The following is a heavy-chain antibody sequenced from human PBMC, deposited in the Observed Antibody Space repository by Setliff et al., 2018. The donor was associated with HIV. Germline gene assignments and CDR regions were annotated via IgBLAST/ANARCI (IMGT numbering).Heavy chain of an antibody. CDR1: GGPIRSPNW. D-gene: IGHD6-13*01. J-gene: IGHJ4*02. CDR2: IFHGGNT. CDR3: ATLAAAGESYDY. Sequence: SETLSLTCSVSGGPIRSPNWWSWVRQPPGKGLEWIGEIFHGGNTNYSPSLESRVTLSVDKSKNQFSLRLSSVTAADTAVYYCATLAAAGESYDYWGQGSLVTVSS. V-gene: IGHV4-4*02.